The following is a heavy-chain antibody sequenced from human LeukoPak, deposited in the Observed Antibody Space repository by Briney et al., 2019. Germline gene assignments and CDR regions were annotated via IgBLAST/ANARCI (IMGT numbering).Heavy chain of an antibody. Sequence: SETLSLTCAISGGSFDGYSWSWIRQSPGEGLEWIGEINLGGSTNYNPSLKSRVTMTIDTSKREVSLKLTSVTAADTSIYFRATSTKVVRPDSWDSWGQGTLVSVSS. D-gene: IGHD4-11*01. CDR1: GGSFDGYS. CDR2: INLGGST. CDR3: ATSTKVVRPDSWDS. V-gene: IGHV4-34*01. J-gene: IGHJ4*02.